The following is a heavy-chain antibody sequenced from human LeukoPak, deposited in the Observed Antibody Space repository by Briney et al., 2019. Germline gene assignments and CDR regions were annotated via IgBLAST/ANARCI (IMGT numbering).Heavy chain of an antibody. J-gene: IGHJ6*03. D-gene: IGHD4-23*01. CDR3: ASNLIPAVGWDYYYYYMDV. V-gene: IGHV4-59*11. CDR2: IYYSGST. Sequence: KPSETLSLTCTVSGGSISSHYWSWIQQPPGKGLEWIGYIYYSGSTNYNPSLKSRVTISVDTSKNQFSLKLSSVTAADTAVYYCASNLIPAVGWDYYYYYMDVWGKGTTVTVSS. CDR1: GGSISSHY.